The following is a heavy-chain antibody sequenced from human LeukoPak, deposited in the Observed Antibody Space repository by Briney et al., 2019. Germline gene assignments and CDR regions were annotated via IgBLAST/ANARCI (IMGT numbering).Heavy chain of an antibody. D-gene: IGHD3/OR15-3a*01. Sequence: GESLKISCKGSGYIFANYWIGWVRQMPGKGLEFMRIIYPGDSATRYSPSFQGQVTISADRSITTAYLQWSSLKASDTAMYYCVRFAYGSDFFPGHYWGQGTRVTVSS. CDR1: GYIFANYW. CDR2: IYPGDSAT. V-gene: IGHV5-51*01. J-gene: IGHJ4*02. CDR3: VRFAYGSDFFPGHY.